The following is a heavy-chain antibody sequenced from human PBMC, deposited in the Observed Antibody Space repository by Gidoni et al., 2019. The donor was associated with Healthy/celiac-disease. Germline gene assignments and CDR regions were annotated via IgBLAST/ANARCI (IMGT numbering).Heavy chain of an antibody. J-gene: IGHJ6*02. Sequence: EVQLLESGGGLVQPGGSLRLSCAASGFTFSSYAMSWVRQAPGKGLEWVSAISGSGGSTYYADSVKGRFTISRDNSKNTLYLQMNSLRAEDTAVYYCAKDLLRFLEWLPEVDYGMDVWGQGTTVTVSS. V-gene: IGHV3-23*01. CDR2: ISGSGGST. CDR3: AKDLLRFLEWLPEVDYGMDV. D-gene: IGHD3-3*01. CDR1: GFTFSSYA.